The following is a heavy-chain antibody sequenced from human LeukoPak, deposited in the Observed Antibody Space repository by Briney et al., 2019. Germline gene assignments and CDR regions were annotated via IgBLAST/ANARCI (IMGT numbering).Heavy chain of an antibody. CDR1: GGSFSGYY. CDR3: ARIYSNYVSAFDY. J-gene: IGHJ4*02. Sequence: LSLTCAVYGGSFSGYYWSWIRQAPGKGLEWGSYISSSSSTIYYADSVKGRFTISRDNAKNSLYLQMNSLRAEDTAVYYCARIYSNYVSAFDYWGQGKLVTVSS. D-gene: IGHD4-11*01. CDR2: ISSSSSTI. V-gene: IGHV3-11*04.